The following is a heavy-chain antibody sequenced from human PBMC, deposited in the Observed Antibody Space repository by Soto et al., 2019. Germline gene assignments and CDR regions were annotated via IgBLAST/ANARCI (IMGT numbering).Heavy chain of an antibody. CDR2: ISGYNGNT. V-gene: IGHV1-18*04. D-gene: IGHD2-15*01. CDR1: GYTFTSYG. Sequence: ASVKVSCKASGYTFTSYGISWVRQAPGQGLEWMGWISGYNGNTNYAQKLQGRVTMTTDTSTSTAYMELRSLRSDDTAVCYCARRGGSCSGGSCPRVWFDPWGQGTLVTVSS. CDR3: ARRGGSCSGGSCPRVWFDP. J-gene: IGHJ5*02.